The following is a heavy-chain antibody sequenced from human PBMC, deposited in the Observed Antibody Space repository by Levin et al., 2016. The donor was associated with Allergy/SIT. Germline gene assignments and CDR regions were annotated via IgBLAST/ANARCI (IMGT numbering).Heavy chain of an antibody. CDR3: ARDHSDSYSYYYFYGMDV. Sequence: GESLKISCAASGFTFSSFGFNWVRQAPGKGLEWVSYISSSSSPKYYADSVKGRFTISRDNAKNSLYLQMNSLRDEDTAVYYCARDHSDSYSYYYFYGMDVWGQGTTVTVSS. CDR1: GFTFSSFG. J-gene: IGHJ6*02. D-gene: IGHD1-26*01. CDR2: ISSSSSPK. V-gene: IGHV3-48*02.